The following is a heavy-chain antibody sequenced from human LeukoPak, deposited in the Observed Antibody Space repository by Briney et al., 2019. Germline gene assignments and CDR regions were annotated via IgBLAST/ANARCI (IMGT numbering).Heavy chain of an antibody. CDR2: ISGGNT. Sequence: PGGSLRPSCAASGFTFSSSATYWVRQAPGKGLEWVSTISGGNTFYADSVKGRFTISRDNSQNTLYLQMNSLRADDTAIYHCAKRVDGSYWQLDYWGQGALVTVSS. CDR1: GFTFSSSA. J-gene: IGHJ4*02. CDR3: AKRVDGSYWQLDY. D-gene: IGHD5-18*01. V-gene: IGHV3-23*01.